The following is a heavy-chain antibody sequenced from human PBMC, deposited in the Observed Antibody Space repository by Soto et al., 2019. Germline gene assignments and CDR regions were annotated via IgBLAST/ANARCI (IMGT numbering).Heavy chain of an antibody. CDR2: VSSSSSYT. CDR1: GFTFSDYY. J-gene: IGHJ6*02. V-gene: IGHV3-11*06. Sequence: QVQLVESGGGLVKPGGSLRLSCAASGFTFSDYYMSWIRQAPGKGLEWVSYVSSSSSYTNYADSVKGRFTISRDNAKNSLYLQMNSLRAEDTAVYYCGRYYYYGMDVWGQGTTVTVSS. CDR3: GRYYYYGMDV.